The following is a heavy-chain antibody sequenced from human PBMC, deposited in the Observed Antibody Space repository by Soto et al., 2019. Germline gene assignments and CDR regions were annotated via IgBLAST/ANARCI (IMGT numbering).Heavy chain of an antibody. Sequence: GASVKVSCKASGFTFTSSAVQGVRQARGQRLEWIGWIVVGSGNTNYAQKFQERVTITRDMSTSTAYMELSSLRSEDTAVYYCAAASLYYYDSSGYYWGQGTLVTVSS. V-gene: IGHV1-58*01. CDR2: IVVGSGNT. CDR3: AAASLYYYDSSGYY. CDR1: GFTFTSSA. J-gene: IGHJ4*02. D-gene: IGHD3-22*01.